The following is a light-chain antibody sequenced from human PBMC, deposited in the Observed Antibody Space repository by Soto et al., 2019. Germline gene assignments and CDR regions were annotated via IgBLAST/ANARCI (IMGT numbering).Light chain of an antibody. CDR1: QNINNY. CDR3: QQADSFTT. CDR2: AAS. Sequence: DIQMTQSPSSLSASVGDRVTITCQASQNINNYLNWYQQKPGRAPKLLIYAASSLQSGVPSRFSGSGSGTDFTLTISSLQPEDFATYYCQQADSFTTFGPGT. J-gene: IGKJ3*01. V-gene: IGKV1-12*01.